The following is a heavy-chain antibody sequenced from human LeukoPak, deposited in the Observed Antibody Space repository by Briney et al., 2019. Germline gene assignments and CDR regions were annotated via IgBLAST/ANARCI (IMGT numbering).Heavy chain of an antibody. V-gene: IGHV1-2*02. Sequence: GASVKVSCKASGYTFTGYYMHWVRQAPGQGLEWMGWINPNSGGTNYAQKFQGRVTMTRDTSISTAYMELSRLRSDDTAVYYCAGESLGAADDYGGNPFDYWGQGTLVTVSS. D-gene: IGHD4-23*01. CDR3: AGESLGAADDYGGNPFDY. CDR1: GYTFTGYY. CDR2: INPNSGGT. J-gene: IGHJ4*02.